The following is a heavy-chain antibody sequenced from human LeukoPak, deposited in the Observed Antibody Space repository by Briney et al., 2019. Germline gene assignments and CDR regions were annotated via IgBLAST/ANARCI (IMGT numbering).Heavy chain of an antibody. J-gene: IGHJ5*02. CDR1: GTPIDVGY. V-gene: IGHV4-59*08. CDR2: IYYSGAT. D-gene: IGHD6-19*01. CDR3: AKESGGWPVS. Sequence: PSETLSLTCAVSGTPIDVGYWSWFRQPPGKGLQRIGEIYYSGATKYNPALTSRVTISIQVMKSTLSLTMTSVTSADTAVYFCAKESGGWPVSWGQGTLVTVSS.